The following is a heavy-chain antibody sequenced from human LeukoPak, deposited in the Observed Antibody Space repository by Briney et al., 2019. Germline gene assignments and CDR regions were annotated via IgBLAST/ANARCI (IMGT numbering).Heavy chain of an antibody. CDR2: MYYRGNT. J-gene: IGHJ4*02. D-gene: IGHD6-13*01. Sequence: AEPVSLPCCLSGHPQSTGYYLGRVRHPPGKGLGWIGIMYYRGNTNYKPSLKRRGNMSVDTSKNQFSLKLSSVAAADTAVYYCAREERVVGYSPDYWGQGTLVTVSP. CDR3: AREERVVGYSPDY. V-gene: IGHV4-38-2*02. CDR1: GHPQSTGYY.